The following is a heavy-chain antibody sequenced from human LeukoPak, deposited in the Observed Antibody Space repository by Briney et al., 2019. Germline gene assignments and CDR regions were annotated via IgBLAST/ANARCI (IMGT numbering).Heavy chain of an antibody. CDR2: ISYDGSNK. CDR3: AKEGAEIVVVNPFDY. D-gene: IGHD3-22*01. V-gene: IGHV3-30*18. CDR1: GFTFGSYG. J-gene: IGHJ4*02. Sequence: PGGSLRLSCAASGFTFGSYGMHWVRQAPGKGLEWVAVISYDGSNKYYADSVKGRFTISRDNSKNTLYLQMNSLRAEDTAVYYCAKEGAEIVVVNPFDYWGQGTLVTVSS.